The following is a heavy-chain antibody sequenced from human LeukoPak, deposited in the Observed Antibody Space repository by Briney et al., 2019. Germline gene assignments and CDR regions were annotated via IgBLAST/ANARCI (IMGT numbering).Heavy chain of an antibody. CDR1: GGSFSRFY. CDR3: ARGATISETGYFDF. CDR2: IDHRGDT. D-gene: IGHD5-24*01. J-gene: IGHJ4*03. V-gene: IGHV4-34*01. Sequence: SETLSLTCAVYGGSFSRFYWSWIRQSPGKGLESIAEIDHRGDTNYNPSVKSRVTVSVDTSKNQFSLKVRSLSAADTAVYYCARGATISETGYFDFWGQGTLVTVSS.